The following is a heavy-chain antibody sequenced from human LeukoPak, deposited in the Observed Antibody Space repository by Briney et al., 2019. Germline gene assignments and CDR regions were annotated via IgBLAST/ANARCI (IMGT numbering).Heavy chain of an antibody. J-gene: IGHJ4*02. CDR1: GDTFTSYY. CDR2: ISPSGTST. CDR3: ARTYTAVHYFDY. D-gene: IGHD2-21*02. V-gene: IGHV1-46*01. Sequence: GASVKVSCKASGDTFTSYYMHWVRQAPGQGLEWMGIISPSGTSTNYAQKFRGRVTMTRDTSTSTVYMELSSLRSEDTAVYYCARTYTAVHYFDYWGQGTLVTVSS.